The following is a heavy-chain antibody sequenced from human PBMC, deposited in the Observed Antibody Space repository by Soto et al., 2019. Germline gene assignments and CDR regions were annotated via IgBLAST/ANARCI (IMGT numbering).Heavy chain of an antibody. CDR2: IYYSGST. CDR3: ASGGQLEAYFYGLDV. CDR1: GDSISIYY. V-gene: IGHV4-59*01. D-gene: IGHD6-13*01. Sequence: SETLSLTCTVSGDSISIYYWSWIRQPPGKGLECIGYIYYSGSTNYNPSLKSRVTISADTSKNQFSLKLSSVTAADTAVYYCASGGQLEAYFYGLDVWGQGTTVTVSS. J-gene: IGHJ6*02.